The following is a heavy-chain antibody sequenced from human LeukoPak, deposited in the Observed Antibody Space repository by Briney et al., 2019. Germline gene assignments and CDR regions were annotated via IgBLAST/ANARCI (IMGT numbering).Heavy chain of an antibody. CDR2: INPSAGST. D-gene: IGHD5-18*01. Sequence: ASVKVSCKASGYTFTSNYIHWVRQAPGQGLEWMGIINPSAGSTTYAQEFQGRVTMTRDTSTSTVYMELSSLRSEDTAVYYCLREGQYSYRYFDYWGQGTLVTVSS. CDR3: LREGQYSYRYFDY. CDR1: GYTFTSNY. J-gene: IGHJ4*02. V-gene: IGHV1-46*01.